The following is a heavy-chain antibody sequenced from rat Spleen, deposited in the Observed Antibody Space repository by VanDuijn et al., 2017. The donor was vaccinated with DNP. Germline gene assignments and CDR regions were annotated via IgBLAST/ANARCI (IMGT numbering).Heavy chain of an antibody. D-gene: IGHD1-7*01. J-gene: IGHJ2*01. V-gene: IGHV3-1*01. CDR3: ARWTRYFDY. CDR1: GSSITSNY. CDR2: ISYSGST. Sequence: EVPLQESGSGLVKPSQSLSLTCSVTGSSITSNYWGWIRKFPGNKMEYIGHISYSGSTNYNPSLKSRISITRDTSKNHFFLHLNSVTTEDTATYYCARWTRYFDYWGQGVMVTVSS.